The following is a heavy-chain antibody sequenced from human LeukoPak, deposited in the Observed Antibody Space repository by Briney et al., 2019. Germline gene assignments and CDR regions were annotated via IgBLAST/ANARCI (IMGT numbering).Heavy chain of an antibody. V-gene: IGHV3-11*03. Sequence: GGSLRLSCAASGFSFSEYYMSWIRQAPGKGLEWVSCISSGSSYTNYTDSVKGRFTISRDNAKRSLYLQMNSLTAEDTAVYYCSRSGGTHGWFYPWGQGTLVTVSS. CDR1: GFSFSEYY. CDR3: SRSGGTHGWFYP. J-gene: IGHJ5*02. CDR2: ISSGSSYT. D-gene: IGHD1-26*01.